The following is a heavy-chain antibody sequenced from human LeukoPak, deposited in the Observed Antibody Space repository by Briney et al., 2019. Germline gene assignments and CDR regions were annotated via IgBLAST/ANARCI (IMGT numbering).Heavy chain of an antibody. Sequence: GGTLRLSCAASGFTFSSYAMSWVRQAPGKGLEWVSVISGSGGSTYYADSVKGRFTISRDNSKNTLYLQMNSLRAEDTAVYYCAKGGYYDSSGYYLTLDAFDIWGQGTMVTVSS. D-gene: IGHD3-22*01. CDR3: AKGGYYDSSGYYLTLDAFDI. V-gene: IGHV3-23*01. CDR1: GFTFSSYA. J-gene: IGHJ3*02. CDR2: ISGSGGST.